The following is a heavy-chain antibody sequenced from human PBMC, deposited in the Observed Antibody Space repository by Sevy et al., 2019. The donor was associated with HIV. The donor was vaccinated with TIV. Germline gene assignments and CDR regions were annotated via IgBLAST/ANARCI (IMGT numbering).Heavy chain of an antibody. CDR2: INQDGSEK. Sequence: GGSLRLSCAGSGFTFNSYWMTWVRQAPGKGLEWVANINQDGSEKYYSDSLKGRFSISRDNAKNSVHLQINTLRAEDTAVYYCAREGSAYDTYYYHYAIEVWGQGTTVTVSS. V-gene: IGHV3-7*01. D-gene: IGHD5-12*01. CDR1: GFTFNSYW. CDR3: AREGSAYDTYYYHYAIEV. J-gene: IGHJ6*02.